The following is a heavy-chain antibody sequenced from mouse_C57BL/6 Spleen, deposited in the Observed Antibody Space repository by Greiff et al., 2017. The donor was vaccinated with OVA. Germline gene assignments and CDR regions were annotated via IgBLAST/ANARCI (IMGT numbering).Heavy chain of an antibody. V-gene: IGHV1-18*01. CDR1: GYTFTDYN. CDR3: ARGFITTVVATDWYFDV. Sequence: EVKLQESGPELVKPGASVKIPCKASGYTFTDYNMDWVKQSHGKSLEWIGDINPNNGGTIYNQKFKGKATLTVDKSSSTAYMELRSLTSEDTAVYYCARGFITTVVATDWYFDVWGTGTTVTVSS. CDR2: INPNNGGT. D-gene: IGHD1-1*01. J-gene: IGHJ1*03.